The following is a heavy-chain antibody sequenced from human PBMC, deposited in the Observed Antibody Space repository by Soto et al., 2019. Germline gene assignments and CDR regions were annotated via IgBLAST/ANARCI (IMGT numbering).Heavy chain of an antibody. D-gene: IGHD6-19*01. CDR1: GDSIGRGGYY. V-gene: IGHV4-31*03. CDR2: IYTTGST. Sequence: VQLQESGPRLVKPSQTLSLTCTVSGDSIGRGGYYWTWIRQHPGKGLEWIAYIYTTGSTYYNPSLKSRVGISVDTSKNQFSLKLSSVTAADTAVYYCARGIPVSGSFDYWGQGTLVTVSS. J-gene: IGHJ4*02. CDR3: ARGIPVSGSFDY.